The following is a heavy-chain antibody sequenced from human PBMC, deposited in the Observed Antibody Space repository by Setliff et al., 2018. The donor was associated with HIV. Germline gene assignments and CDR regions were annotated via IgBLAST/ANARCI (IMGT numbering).Heavy chain of an antibody. Sequence: LSLTCTVSGGSISSGNSYWSWIRQPAVKGLEWIGYFYYSGSTKYSPSLKSRVTISLDTSKNQFSLKVNSVTAADTAKYFCARGTVSTSYYYYMDVWGKGTTVTVSS. J-gene: IGHJ6*03. CDR3: ARGTVSTSYYYYMDV. V-gene: IGHV4-61*10. CDR2: FYYSGST. CDR1: GGSISSGNSY. D-gene: IGHD4-4*01.